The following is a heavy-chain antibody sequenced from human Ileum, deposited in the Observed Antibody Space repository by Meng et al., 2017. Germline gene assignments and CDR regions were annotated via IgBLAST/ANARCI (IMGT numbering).Heavy chain of an antibody. V-gene: IGHV3-23*01. CDR2: ISANTDNT. J-gene: IGHJ5*02. Sequence: GGSLRLSCAASGFTVSSHTMRWVRQAPGKGLEWVSSISANTDNTCYADSVKGRVTISRDSSKNTLYLQMNSLRAEDTAVYYCAKDLQGSGGPSWFDPRGQGTLVTVSS. CDR1: GFTVSSHT. D-gene: IGHD6-19*01. CDR3: AKDLQGSGGPSWFDP.